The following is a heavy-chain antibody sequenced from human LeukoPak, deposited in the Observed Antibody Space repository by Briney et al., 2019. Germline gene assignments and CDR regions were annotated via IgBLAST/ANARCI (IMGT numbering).Heavy chain of an antibody. CDR1: GGTFSSYA. Sequence: ASVKVSCKASGGTFSSYAISWVRQAPGQGLEWMGWISAYNGNTNYAQKLQGKVTMTTDTSTSTAYMELRSLRSDDTAVYYCARDFGRGLVLSQHWGQGTLVTVSS. CDR2: ISAYNGNT. D-gene: IGHD3-10*01. CDR3: ARDFGRGLVLSQH. J-gene: IGHJ1*01. V-gene: IGHV1-18*01.